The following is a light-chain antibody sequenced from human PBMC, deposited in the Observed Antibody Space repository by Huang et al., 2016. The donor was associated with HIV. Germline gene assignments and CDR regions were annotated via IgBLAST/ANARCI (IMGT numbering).Light chain of an antibody. J-gene: IGKJ4*01. CDR2: KAS. V-gene: IGKV1-5*03. Sequence: DIQMTQSPSTLSAFIGDRVTITCRASQSLSSWLAWYQQKPGKAPKLLIYKASSLESGVPSRCSGSGSGTEFTLTISNLQPDDFATYYCQQYNTYPLTFGGGTKVEIK. CDR3: QQYNTYPLT. CDR1: QSLSSW.